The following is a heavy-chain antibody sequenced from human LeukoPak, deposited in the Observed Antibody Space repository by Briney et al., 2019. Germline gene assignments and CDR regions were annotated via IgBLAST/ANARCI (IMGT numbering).Heavy chain of an antibody. V-gene: IGHV3-23*01. CDR2: ISGSGGST. CDR1: GFTVSGIC. Sequence: PGGSLRLSCAASGFTVSGICMSWVRQAPGKGLEWVSAISGSGGSTYYADSVKGRFTISRDNSKNTLYLQMNSLRAEDTAVYYCAKGAHYGSGTGGYWGQGTLVTVSS. J-gene: IGHJ4*02. D-gene: IGHD3-10*01. CDR3: AKGAHYGSGTGGY.